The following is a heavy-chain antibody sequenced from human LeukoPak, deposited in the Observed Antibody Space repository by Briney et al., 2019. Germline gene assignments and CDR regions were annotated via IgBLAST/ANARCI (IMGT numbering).Heavy chain of an antibody. D-gene: IGHD3-16*02. CDR2: ISAYHGKT. V-gene: IGHV1-18*01. Sequence: ASVNVSCKASGYEFSSYGISWVRQAPGQGLEWMGWISAYHGKTKYAEKFQGRLTMTTETSTSTAYMELRSLTSADTAVYYCAKDSPRDDYVRGSYRYSRRALDIWGQGTLVTASS. CDR3: AKDSPRDDYVRGSYRYSRRALDI. J-gene: IGHJ3*02. CDR1: GYEFSSYG.